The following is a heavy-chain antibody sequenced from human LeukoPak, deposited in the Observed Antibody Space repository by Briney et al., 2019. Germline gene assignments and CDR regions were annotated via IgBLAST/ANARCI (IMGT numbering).Heavy chain of an antibody. V-gene: IGHV1-69*13. CDR3: ASSRPTGYTVTTAFGFDI. Sequence: ASVKVSCKASGYTFTNYYIHWVRQAPGQGLEWMGGIIPIFGTANYAQKFQGRVTINADESTSTAYMELSSLRSEDTAVYYCASSRPTGYTVTTAFGFDIWGQGTMVTVSS. D-gene: IGHD4-11*01. CDR1: GYTFTNYY. CDR2: IIPIFGTA. J-gene: IGHJ3*02.